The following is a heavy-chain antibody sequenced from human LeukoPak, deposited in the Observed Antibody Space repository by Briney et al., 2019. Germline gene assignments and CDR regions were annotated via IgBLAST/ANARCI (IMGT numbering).Heavy chain of an antibody. D-gene: IGHD3-22*01. J-gene: IGHJ4*02. CDR2: IYHTGST. Sequence: SETLSLTCAVSGGSISSSNSYWGWIRQPPGKGLEWIGTIYHTGSTYYNPSLKSRVTISVDTSKNQFSLNLSSVTAADTAVYYCARYYYDSRLFDYWGQGTLVTVSS. V-gene: IGHV4-39*01. CDR1: GGSISSSNSY. CDR3: ARYYYDSRLFDY.